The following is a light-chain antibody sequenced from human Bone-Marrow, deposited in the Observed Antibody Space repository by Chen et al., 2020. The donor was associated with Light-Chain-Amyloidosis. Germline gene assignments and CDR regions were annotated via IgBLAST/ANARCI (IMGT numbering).Light chain of an antibody. CDR2: IND. Sequence: QTLLTQPHSASGTPGQRVTNYGSGSSANIGMNTENWYRQVPGTAPKLLIYINDRLPLGVPVRFAGPRSGTSASLAILGLQSVDEAVYYCAAWQDRLKGWVFGGVPELT. V-gene: IGLV1-44*01. J-gene: IGLJ3*02. CDR3: AAWQDRLKGWV. CDR1: SANIGMNT.